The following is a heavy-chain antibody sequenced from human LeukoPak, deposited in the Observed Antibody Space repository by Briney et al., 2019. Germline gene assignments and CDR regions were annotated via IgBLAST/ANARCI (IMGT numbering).Heavy chain of an antibody. D-gene: IGHD2-2*02. J-gene: IGHJ4*02. CDR2: IRSKAYGGTT. CDR1: GFTFGDYA. V-gene: IGHV3-49*04. CDR3: TNFPLGYCSSTSCYTDY. Sequence: GGSLRLSCTASGFTFGDYAMSWVRQAPGKGLEWVGFIRSKAYGGTTEYAAPVKGRFTISRDDSKSIAYLQMNSLKTEDTAVYYCTNFPLGYCSSTSCYTDYWGQGTLVTVSS.